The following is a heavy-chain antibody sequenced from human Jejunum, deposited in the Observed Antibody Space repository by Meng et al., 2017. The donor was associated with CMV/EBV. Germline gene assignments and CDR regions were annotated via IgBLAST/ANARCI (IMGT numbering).Heavy chain of an antibody. D-gene: IGHD3-22*01. V-gene: IGHV3-23*03. CDR2: IYSGGSST. J-gene: IGHJ4*02. CDR3: AKVPGSGYYGIDY. CDR1: GFPFSSYA. Sequence: SGFPFSSYAFSWVRQAPGKGLEWVSIIYSGGSSTFYADSVKGRFTISRDNSKNTLYLQMDSLRAEDTAIYYCAKVPGSGYYGIDYWGQGTLVTVSS.